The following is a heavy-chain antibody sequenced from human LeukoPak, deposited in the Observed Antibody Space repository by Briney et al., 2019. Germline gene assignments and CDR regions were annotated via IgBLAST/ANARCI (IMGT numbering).Heavy chain of an antibody. V-gene: IGHV3-48*01. J-gene: IGHJ4*02. D-gene: IGHD3-22*01. CDR3: AREGFHYYDTSGYYSYYFDY. Sequence: PGGSLRLSCAASKFTFSDYSMTWVRQAPGKGLEWVSYISRVSSTIYYADSVKGRFTISRDNAKSSLYLQMNSLRAEDTAVYYCAREGFHYYDTSGYYSYYFDYWGQGTLVTVSS. CDR2: ISRVSSTI. CDR1: KFTFSDYS.